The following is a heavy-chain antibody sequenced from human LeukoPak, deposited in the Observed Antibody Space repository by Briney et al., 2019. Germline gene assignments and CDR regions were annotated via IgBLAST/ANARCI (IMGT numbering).Heavy chain of an antibody. D-gene: IGHD3-22*01. CDR1: GFTFSSYA. CDR3: ARDFVRGSGYYRLDY. J-gene: IGHJ4*02. Sequence: GGSLRLSCAASGFTFSSYAMSWFRQAPGKGLEWVSYISSSGGTIYYADSVKGRFTSSRDNAKNSLYLQMNSLRAEDTAVYYCARDFVRGSGYYRLDYWGQGSLVTVSS. V-gene: IGHV3-48*03. CDR2: ISSSGGTI.